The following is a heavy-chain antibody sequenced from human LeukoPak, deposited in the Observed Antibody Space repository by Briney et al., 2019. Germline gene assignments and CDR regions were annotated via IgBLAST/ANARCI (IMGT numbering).Heavy chain of an antibody. D-gene: IGHD6-19*01. CDR3: ARGGNLIAVAGTCYFDY. CDR1: GGSFSGYY. J-gene: IGHJ4*02. Sequence: SETLSLTCAVYGGSFSGYYWGWIRQPPGKGLEWIGEINHSGSTNYNPSLKSRVTISVDTSKNQFSLKLSSVTAADTAVYYCARGGNLIAVAGTCYFDYWGQGTLVTVSS. V-gene: IGHV4-34*01. CDR2: INHSGST.